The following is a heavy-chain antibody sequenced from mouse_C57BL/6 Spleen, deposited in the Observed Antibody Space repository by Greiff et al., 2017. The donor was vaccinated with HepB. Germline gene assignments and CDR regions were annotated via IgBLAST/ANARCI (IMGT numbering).Heavy chain of an antibody. D-gene: IGHD2-1*01. CDR1: GYTFTSYD. CDR3: ARGRNYGNSWFAY. V-gene: IGHV1-85*01. J-gene: IGHJ3*01. Sequence: VQLQQSGPELVKPGASVKLSCKASGYTFTSYDINWVKQRPGQGLEWIGWIYTRDGSTKYNEKFKGKATLTVDTSSSTAYMELHSLTSEDSAVYFCARGRNYGNSWFAYWGQGTLVTVSA. CDR2: IYTRDGST.